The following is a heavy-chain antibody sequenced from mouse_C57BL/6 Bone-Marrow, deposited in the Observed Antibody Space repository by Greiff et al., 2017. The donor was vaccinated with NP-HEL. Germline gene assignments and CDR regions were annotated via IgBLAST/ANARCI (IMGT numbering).Heavy chain of an antibody. D-gene: IGHD1-1*01. J-gene: IGHJ2*01. CDR2: ISYDGSN. V-gene: IGHV3-6*01. CDR1: GYSITSGYY. Sequence: EVKLLESGPGLVKPSQSLSLTCSVTGYSITSGYYWNWLRQFPGNKLEWMGYISYDGSNNYNPSLKNRISITRDTSKNQFFLKLNSVTTEDTATYYCARFPITTVVGGYFDYWGQGTTLTVSS. CDR3: ARFPITTVVGGYFDY.